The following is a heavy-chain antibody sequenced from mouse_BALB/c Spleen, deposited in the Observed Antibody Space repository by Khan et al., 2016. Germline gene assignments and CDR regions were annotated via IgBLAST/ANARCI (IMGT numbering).Heavy chain of an antibody. Sequence: QVQLKQSGPSLVQPSQSLSITCTVSGFSLTTYVVHWVRQSPGKGLEWLGVIWRGGNTDYNAAFMSRLRIPKDNSKSQVFFKMNSLQADDTAIYYCAILYYYATDGAWFAYWGQGSLVTVSA. CDR1: GFSLTTYV. V-gene: IGHV2-5-1*01. J-gene: IGHJ3*01. CDR3: AILYYYATDGAWFAY. CDR2: IWRGGNT. D-gene: IGHD2-1*01.